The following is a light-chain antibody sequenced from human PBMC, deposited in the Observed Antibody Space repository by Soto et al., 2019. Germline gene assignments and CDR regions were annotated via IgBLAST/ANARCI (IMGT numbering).Light chain of an antibody. CDR3: QHYNNCPRT. Sequence: EIVPKKLPATRSVSAGPGAPLSCRASQSVSSSLAWYQQKPGQAPRLLIDGASTRATGIPAMFSCSGSGAEFTLTISILQAEDFAVYYCQHYNNCPRTFGQGTRVEI. V-gene: IGKV3-15*01. CDR1: QSVSSS. CDR2: GAS. J-gene: IGKJ1*01.